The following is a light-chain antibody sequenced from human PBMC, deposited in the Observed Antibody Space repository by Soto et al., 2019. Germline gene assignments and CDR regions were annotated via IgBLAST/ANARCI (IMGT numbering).Light chain of an antibody. CDR2: GSF. CDR1: QTVSSN. CDR3: QQYNNWPFS. Sequence: EVVMTQSPATLSVSPGESATLSCRASQTVSSNLAWYQQKPGQAPRLLIDGSFTRATGVPARFSGTGSETDFTLTISGLQSEDSAIYFCQQYNNWPFSFGQGTRLEIK. V-gene: IGKV3-15*01. J-gene: IGKJ5*01.